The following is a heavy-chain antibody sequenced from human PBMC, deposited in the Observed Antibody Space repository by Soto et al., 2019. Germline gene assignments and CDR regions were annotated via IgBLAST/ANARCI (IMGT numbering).Heavy chain of an antibody. CDR3: ARDNSILGAPFQD. Sequence: EVELVETGGGLIQPGGSLRLSCAVSGFTVSSNSMSWVRQAPGKGLEWVSLIYADGGIYYGDSVKGRFTISRDTSKNTVSLQMTSLRADDTAVYYCARDNSILGAPFQDWGQGTLVTVSS. D-gene: IGHD3-16*01. V-gene: IGHV3-53*02. CDR2: IYADGGI. J-gene: IGHJ1*01. CDR1: GFTVSSNS.